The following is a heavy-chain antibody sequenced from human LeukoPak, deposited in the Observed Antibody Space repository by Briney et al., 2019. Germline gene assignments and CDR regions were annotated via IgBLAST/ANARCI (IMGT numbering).Heavy chain of an antibody. CDR2: IYGDGRT. J-gene: IGHJ4*02. CDR1: GFTFSDHY. D-gene: IGHD6-19*01. CDR3: AGDRRSSGWYRYFDY. Sequence: PGGSLRLSCAASGFTFSDHYMSWFRQAPGKGLEWVSIIYGDGRTFYADSVKGRFSISRDSSKNTLFLQMNSLRAEDTAVYYCAGDRRSSGWYRYFDYWGQGTLVTVSS. V-gene: IGHV3-53*01.